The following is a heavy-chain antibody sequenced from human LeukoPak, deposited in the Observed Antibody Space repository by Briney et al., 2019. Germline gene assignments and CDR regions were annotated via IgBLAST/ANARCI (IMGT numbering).Heavy chain of an antibody. D-gene: IGHD4-4*01. V-gene: IGHV3-74*01. CDR2: INRDGSST. CDR1: GFTFSIYW. J-gene: IGHJ6*02. Sequence: GGSLRLSCAASGFTFSIYWMRWVRQAPGKGLVWVSRINRDGSSTNYADSVKGRFTISRDNAKNTLYLQMNSLRAEDSAVYYCARDDDYSNYGLPRSLYGMDVWGQGTTVTVSS. CDR3: ARDDDYSNYGLPRSLYGMDV.